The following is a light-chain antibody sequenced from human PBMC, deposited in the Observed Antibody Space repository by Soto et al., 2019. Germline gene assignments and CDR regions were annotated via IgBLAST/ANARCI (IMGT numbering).Light chain of an antibody. Sequence: QSALTQPPSASGSPGQSVTISCTGTSSDVGAYSYVSWYQQHPGKAPKPMIYEVSKRPSGVPDRFSGSKSGNTASLTVSGLQAEDEADYYCSSYAGSNNFVVFGGGTKVTVL. CDR2: EVS. CDR3: SSYAGSNNFVV. J-gene: IGLJ2*01. CDR1: SSDVGAYSY. V-gene: IGLV2-8*01.